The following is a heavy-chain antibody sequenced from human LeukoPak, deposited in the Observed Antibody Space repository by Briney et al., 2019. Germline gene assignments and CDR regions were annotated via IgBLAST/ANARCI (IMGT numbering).Heavy chain of an antibody. Sequence: ASVKVSCKASGYTFTSYGISWVRQSPGQGLEWMGWISAYNGNTNYAQKLQGRVTMTTDTFTSTAYMDLRSLRSDDTAVYYCARLTVVVQAATYYMDVWGKGTTVTVSS. D-gene: IGHD2-2*01. CDR3: ARLTVVVQAATYYMDV. CDR1: GYTFTSYG. V-gene: IGHV1-18*01. CDR2: ISAYNGNT. J-gene: IGHJ6*03.